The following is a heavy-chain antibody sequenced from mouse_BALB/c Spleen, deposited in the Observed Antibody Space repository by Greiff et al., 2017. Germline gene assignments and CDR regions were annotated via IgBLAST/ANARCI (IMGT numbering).Heavy chain of an antibody. Sequence: EVQVVESGGGLVKPGGSLKLSCAASGFTFSSYAMSWVRQSPEKRLEWVAEISSGGSYTYYPDTVTGRFTISRDNAKNTLYLEMSSLRSEDTAMYYCARDPGLRYAMDYWGQGTSVTVSS. CDR1: GFTFSSYA. CDR2: ISSGGSYT. V-gene: IGHV5-9-4*01. CDR3: ARDPGLRYAMDY. D-gene: IGHD3-3*01. J-gene: IGHJ4*01.